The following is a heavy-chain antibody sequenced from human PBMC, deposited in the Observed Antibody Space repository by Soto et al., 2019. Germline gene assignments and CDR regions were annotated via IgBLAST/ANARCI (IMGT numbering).Heavy chain of an antibody. D-gene: IGHD3-10*01. CDR3: ARVPPEGSGIYYKPYYYDGMDV. J-gene: IGHJ6*02. CDR2: ISDIGST. Sequence: SETLSLTCAVSGVSISNNNWWAWVRQSPEKGLEWIGEISDIGSTNYNPSLKSRVTISVDTSKNQFSLKLSSVTAADTAVYYCARVPPEGSGIYYKPYYYDGMDVWGQGTTVSVSS. CDR1: GVSISNNNW. V-gene: IGHV4-4*02.